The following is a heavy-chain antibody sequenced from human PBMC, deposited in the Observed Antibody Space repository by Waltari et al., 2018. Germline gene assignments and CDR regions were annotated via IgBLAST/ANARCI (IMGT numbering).Heavy chain of an antibody. V-gene: IGHV3-33*01. CDR2: MSSDGIYK. J-gene: IGHJ4*02. D-gene: IGHD2-15*01. CDR1: GSTFSSTS. Sequence: QVQLVQSGGGVVQPGRSLRVSCAASGSTFSSTSMHWGRQAPGKGLEWVASMSSDGIYKYYGDSVKGRYTVSRDNSENTLYLQMNSLRAEDTAVYYCARGGGGHLDYWGQGTPVTVSS. CDR3: ARGGGGHLDY.